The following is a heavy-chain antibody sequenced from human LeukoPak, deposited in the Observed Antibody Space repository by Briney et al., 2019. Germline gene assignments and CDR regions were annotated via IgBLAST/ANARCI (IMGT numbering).Heavy chain of an antibody. V-gene: IGHV3-11*04. CDR3: ASTNFWSGYWLDY. D-gene: IGHD3-3*01. CDR1: GFTFSDYY. Sequence: GGSLRLSCAASGFTFSDYYMSWIRQAPGKGLEWVSYISSSGSTIYYADSVKGRFTISRDNAKNSLYLQMNSLRAEDTAVYYCASTNFWSGYWLDYWGQGTLVTVSS. J-gene: IGHJ4*02. CDR2: ISSSGSTI.